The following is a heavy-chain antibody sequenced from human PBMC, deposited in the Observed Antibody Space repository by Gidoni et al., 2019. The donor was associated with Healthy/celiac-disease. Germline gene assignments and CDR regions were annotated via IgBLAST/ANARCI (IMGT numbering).Heavy chain of an antibody. V-gene: IGHV3-23*01. CDR3: AKGGYGDYPYYYGMDV. J-gene: IGHJ6*02. CDR2: ISGSGGST. Sequence: EVQLLESGGGLVQPGGSLRLSCAASGFTFSRYAMSWVRQAPGKGLEWVSAISGSGGSTYYADSVEGRFTISRDNSKNTLYLQMNSLRAEDTAVYYCAKGGYGDYPYYYGMDVWGQGTTVTVSS. D-gene: IGHD4-17*01. CDR1: GFTFSRYA.